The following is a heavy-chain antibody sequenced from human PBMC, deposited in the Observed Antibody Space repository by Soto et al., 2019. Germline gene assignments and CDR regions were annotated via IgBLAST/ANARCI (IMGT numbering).Heavy chain of an antibody. CDR3: ARDDVLCDGGRFYGIPLDV. J-gene: IGHJ6*04. Sequence: EVQLVESGGGLVQPGGSLRISCAASGFTVSSKYMNWVRQAPGKGLEWVSLIQSGGTTYYAESVKGRFTISIDTSDNTLHLQMYSLRVEDTAVYYCARDDVLCDGGRFYGIPLDVWGKVTTVTVSS. CDR2: IQSGGTT. D-gene: IGHD2-15*01. V-gene: IGHV3-66*01. CDR1: GFTVSSKY.